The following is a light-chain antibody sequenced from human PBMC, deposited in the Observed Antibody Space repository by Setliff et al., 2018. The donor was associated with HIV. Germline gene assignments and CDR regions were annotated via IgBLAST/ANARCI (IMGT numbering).Light chain of an antibody. J-gene: IGLJ2*01. CDR1: SSNIGDSY. Sequence: QSVLTQPPSVSAAPGQRVTISCAGSSSNIGDSYVSWYQQLPGKAPKLLIYDSDKRPSGIADRFSGSKSGTSATLGISGLQTGDEADYYCGTWDTSLSAGVFGGGTK. V-gene: IGLV1-51*01. CDR2: DSD. CDR3: GTWDTSLSAGV.